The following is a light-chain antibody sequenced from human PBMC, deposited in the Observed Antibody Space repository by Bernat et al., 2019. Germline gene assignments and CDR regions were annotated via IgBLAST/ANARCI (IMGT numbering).Light chain of an antibody. Sequence: EMVLTQSPGTLSLSPGERATLSCRASQSVSSSYLAWYQQKPGQAPRLLIYGASSRATGIPDRFSGSGSGTDFTLTISRLDPEDIAVYYCQQYGGSPRTFGQGTKVEIK. CDR1: QSVSSSY. V-gene: IGKV3-20*01. J-gene: IGKJ1*01. CDR3: QQYGGSPRT. CDR2: GAS.